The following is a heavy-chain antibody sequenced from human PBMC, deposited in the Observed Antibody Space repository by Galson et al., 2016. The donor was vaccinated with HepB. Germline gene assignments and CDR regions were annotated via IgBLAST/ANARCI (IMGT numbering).Heavy chain of an antibody. D-gene: IGHD3-22*01. Sequence: SLRLSCAASGFTFSSYSMNWVRQAPGKGLEWVSSITSSSSYIYYADSVKGRFTISRDNAKNSLYPQMNSLRAEDTAMYYCARPLTGGYDSSGPLFDYWGQGTLVTVSS. CDR2: ITSSSSYI. CDR1: GFTFSSYS. V-gene: IGHV3-21*01. J-gene: IGHJ4*02. CDR3: ARPLTGGYDSSGPLFDY.